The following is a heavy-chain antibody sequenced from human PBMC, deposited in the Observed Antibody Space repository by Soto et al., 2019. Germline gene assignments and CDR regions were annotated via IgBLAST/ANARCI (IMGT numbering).Heavy chain of an antibody. CDR2: INHSLIT. J-gene: IGHJ5*02. D-gene: IGHD6-13*01. V-gene: IGHV4-34*01. CDR3: ARAVTATYSSSNNWFDP. CDR1: CGAFSGYY. Sequence: PSETLSLTFAVYCGAFSGYYWIWILQPPGEGLECIGEINHSLITNYNPSLRSRVTISVDTSKNQFSLKLSSVTAADPAVYYCARAVTATYSSSNNWFDPWGQGTLVTVSS.